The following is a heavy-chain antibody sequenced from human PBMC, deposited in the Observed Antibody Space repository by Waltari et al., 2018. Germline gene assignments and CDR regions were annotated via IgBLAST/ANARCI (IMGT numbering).Heavy chain of an antibody. CDR3: APGSEGNYDFCLGYEDAFDI. CDR2: ISWDGGST. D-gene: IGHD3-3*01. J-gene: IGHJ3*02. Sequence: EWVSLISWDGGSTYYADSVKGRFTISRDNSKNSLYLQMNSLRTADTALYYCAPGSEGNYDFCLGYEDAFDIWGQWPMVTVSS. V-gene: IGHV3-43*01.